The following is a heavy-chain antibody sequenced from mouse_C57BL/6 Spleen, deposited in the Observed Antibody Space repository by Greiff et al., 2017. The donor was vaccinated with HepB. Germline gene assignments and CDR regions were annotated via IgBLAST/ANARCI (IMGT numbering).Heavy chain of an antibody. CDR2: ISSGSSTI. J-gene: IGHJ4*01. Sequence: EVMLVESGGGLVKPGGSLKLSCAASGFTFSDYGMHWVRQAPEKGLEWVAYISSGSSTIYYADTVKGRFTISRDNAKNTLFLQMTSLRSEDTAMYYCAREGDYYPMDYWGQGTSVTVSS. CDR1: GFTFSDYG. V-gene: IGHV5-17*01. CDR3: AREGDYYPMDY.